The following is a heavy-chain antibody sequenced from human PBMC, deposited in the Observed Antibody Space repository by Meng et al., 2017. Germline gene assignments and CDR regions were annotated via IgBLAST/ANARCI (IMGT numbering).Heavy chain of an antibody. CDR3: ATDLYRDWFDP. V-gene: IGHV1-69-2*01. J-gene: IGHJ5*02. CDR2: VDPEDGET. Sequence: VQLVQPGAEVKKPGATVKSSCTVSGYTLTDYYMHWVQQAPGKGLEWMGLVDPEDGETIYAEKFQGRVTITADTSTDTAYMELSSLRSEDTAVYYCATDLYRDWFDPWGQGTLVTVSS. D-gene: IGHD1-26*01. CDR1: GYTLTDYY.